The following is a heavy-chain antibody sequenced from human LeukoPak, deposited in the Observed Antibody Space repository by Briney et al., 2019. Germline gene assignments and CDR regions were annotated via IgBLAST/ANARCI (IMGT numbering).Heavy chain of an antibody. CDR3: AVRYSSSWYRSTADY. CDR1: GGSFSGYY. J-gene: IGHJ4*02. Sequence: SETLSLTCAVYGGSFSGYYWSWIRQPPGKGREWIGEINHSGSTNYNPSLKGRVTISVDTSKNQFSLKLSSVTAADTAVYYCAVRYSSSWYRSTADYWGQGTLVTVSS. D-gene: IGHD6-13*01. V-gene: IGHV4-34*01. CDR2: INHSGST.